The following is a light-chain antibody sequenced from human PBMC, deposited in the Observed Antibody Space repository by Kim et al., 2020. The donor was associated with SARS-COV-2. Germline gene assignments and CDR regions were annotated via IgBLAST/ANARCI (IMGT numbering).Light chain of an antibody. CDR3: HQRRSWPLT. Sequence: EIVLTQSPGTLSLSPGERATLSCRASQSVGSSLAWFQQRPGQAPRLLIYDVSSRATGIPARFSGSGSATDFTLTISSLEPEDFAVYYCHQRRSWPLTFGQGTKVDIK. V-gene: IGKV3-11*01. CDR2: DVS. CDR1: QSVGSS. J-gene: IGKJ1*01.